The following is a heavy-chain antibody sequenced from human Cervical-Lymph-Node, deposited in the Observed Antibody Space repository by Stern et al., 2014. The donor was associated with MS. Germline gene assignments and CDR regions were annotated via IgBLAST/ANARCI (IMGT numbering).Heavy chain of an antibody. CDR3: AHRGRCSSATCTFDH. Sequence: QVTLKESGPTLVKPTQTLTLTCTFSGFSLTTTGVGVGWIRQPPGKALEWLALIYLDEDERYSPSLKSRLTIAKDTSKNQVVLTMTNMNPADTGTYYCAHRGRCSSATCTFDHWGQGTLVAVSS. V-gene: IGHV2-5*02. CDR1: GFSLTTTGVG. J-gene: IGHJ4*02. CDR2: IYLDEDE. D-gene: IGHD2-2*01.